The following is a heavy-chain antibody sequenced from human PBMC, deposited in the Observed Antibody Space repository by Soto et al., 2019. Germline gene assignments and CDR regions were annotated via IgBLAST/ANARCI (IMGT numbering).Heavy chain of an antibody. CDR3: ARDPYCSGGSCSLGMDV. D-gene: IGHD2-15*01. Sequence: QVQLQESGPGLVKPSGTLSLTCAVSGGSISSSNWWSWVRQPPGKGLEWIGEIYHSGSTNYNPSLKSRVTLSVDKSKNQFSLKLSSVTAADTAVYYCARDPYCSGGSCSLGMDVWGQGTTVTVSS. CDR1: GGSISSSNW. V-gene: IGHV4-4*02. J-gene: IGHJ6*02. CDR2: IYHSGST.